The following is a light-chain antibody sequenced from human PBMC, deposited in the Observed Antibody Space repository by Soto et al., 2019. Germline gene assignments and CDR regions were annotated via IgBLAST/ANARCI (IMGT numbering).Light chain of an antibody. CDR2: DVN. J-gene: IGLJ1*01. CDR1: SSDVGAYNF. V-gene: IGLV2-14*01. CDR3: TSYTSISTYV. Sequence: QSVLPQPASVYGSPGQSISISCTGTSSDVGAYNFVSWYQQHPDKAPKLVIFDVNNRPSGVSNRFSGSKSGNTASLTISGLRAEDEADYYCTSYTSISTYVFGTGTKVTV.